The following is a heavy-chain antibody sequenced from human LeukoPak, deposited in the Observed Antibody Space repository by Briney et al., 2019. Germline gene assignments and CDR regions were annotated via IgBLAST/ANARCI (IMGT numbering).Heavy chain of an antibody. CDR1: GGTFSSYA. J-gene: IGHJ6*03. D-gene: IGHD5-12*01. CDR2: IIPIFGTA. Sequence: SVKVSCKASGGTFSSYAISWVRQAPGQGLEWMVGIIPIFGTANYAQKFQGRVTITADESTSTAYMELSSLRSEDTAVYYCARDHFGRGYSGYDRKYYYYMDVWGKGTTVTISS. CDR3: ARDHFGRGYSGYDRKYYYYMDV. V-gene: IGHV1-69*13.